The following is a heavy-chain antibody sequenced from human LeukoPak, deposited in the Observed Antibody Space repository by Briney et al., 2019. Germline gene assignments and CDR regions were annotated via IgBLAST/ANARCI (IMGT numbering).Heavy chain of an antibody. CDR1: GDSISGFY. CDR2: ISTSGST. Sequence: PSETLSLTCTVSGDSISGFYWSWIRQPAGKGLQWIWRISTSGSTNYNPSLKSRVTMSVDRSTNEFSLTVRSVTAADTALYYCARGLPSYGDYVDYYFYMDVWGKGTTVTVSS. J-gene: IGHJ6*03. CDR3: ARGLPSYGDYVDYYFYMDV. V-gene: IGHV4-4*07. D-gene: IGHD4-17*01.